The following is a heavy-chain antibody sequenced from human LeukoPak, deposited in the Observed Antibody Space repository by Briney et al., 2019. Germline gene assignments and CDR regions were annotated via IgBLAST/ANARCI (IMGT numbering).Heavy chain of an antibody. CDR2: ISTSGGSS. D-gene: IGHD6-13*01. Sequence: GESLRLSCAASGFTFSSYATSWVRQAPGKGLEWVSGISTSGGSSSYADSVKGRFTISRDNPRNTLYMQMNSLRAEDTAVYYCAKDSAAVGGPTTDWGQGTLVTVSS. CDR3: AKDSAAVGGPTTD. V-gene: IGHV3-23*01. CDR1: GFTFSSYA. J-gene: IGHJ4*02.